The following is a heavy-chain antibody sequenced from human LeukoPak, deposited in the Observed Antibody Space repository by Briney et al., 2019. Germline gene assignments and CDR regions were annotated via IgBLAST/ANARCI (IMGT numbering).Heavy chain of an antibody. V-gene: IGHV1-2*02. J-gene: IGHJ4*02. CDR3: ARDVLSGYDQEFDY. D-gene: IGHD5-12*01. Sequence: ASVKVSCKASGYTFTGYHMHWVRQAPGQGLEWMGWINPNSGGTNYAQNFQGRVTMTTDTSISTAYMELSRLRSDDTAVYYCARDVLSGYDQEFDYWGQGTLVTVSS. CDR1: GYTFTGYH. CDR2: INPNSGGT.